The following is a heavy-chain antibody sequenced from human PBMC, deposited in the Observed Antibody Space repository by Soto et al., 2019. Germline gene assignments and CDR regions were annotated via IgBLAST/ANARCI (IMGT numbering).Heavy chain of an antibody. CDR1: GGTFSSSA. J-gene: IGHJ6*02. CDR2: MIPIFGTA. D-gene: IGHD3-10*01. V-gene: IGHV1-69*01. CDR3: ARQICYYSAGSYYYYYGMDV. Sequence: QVQLVQSGAEVKKPGSSVKVSCKASGGTFSSSAISWVRQAPGQGLEWMGGMIPIFGTAKYAQKFKGRVTITADESTSTAYIELSSLRSEDTAVYYCARQICYYSAGSYYYYYGMDVWRQRTTGTVSS.